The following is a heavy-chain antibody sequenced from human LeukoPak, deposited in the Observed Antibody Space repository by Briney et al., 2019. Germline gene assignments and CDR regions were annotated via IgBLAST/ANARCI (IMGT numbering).Heavy chain of an antibody. V-gene: IGHV3-7*01. D-gene: IGHD2-2*02. CDR3: AREVYCSSTSCYTGYFQH. CDR1: GFTFSSYW. J-gene: IGHJ1*01. Sequence: GGSLRLSCAASGFTFSSYWMSWVRQAPGKGLEWVANIKQDGSEKYYVDPVKGRFTISRDNAKNSLYLQMNSLRAADAAVYYCAREVYCSSTSCYTGYFQHWGQGTMVTVSS. CDR2: IKQDGSEK.